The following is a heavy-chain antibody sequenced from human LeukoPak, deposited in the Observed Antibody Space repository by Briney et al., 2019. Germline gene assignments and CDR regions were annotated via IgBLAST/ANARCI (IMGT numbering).Heavy chain of an antibody. D-gene: IGHD5-18*01. CDR2: ISHGGENT. J-gene: IGHJ4*02. CDR1: GFTFSSYG. V-gene: IGHV3-23*01. CDR3: ARDIGYSYDNFDY. Sequence: GGSLRLSCAASGFTFSSYGMSWVRQAPGKGLEWVSSISHGGENTYYADSVKGRFTISRDNSKNTLYLQMNSLRAEETAVYSCARDIGYSYDNFDYWGQGTLVTVSS.